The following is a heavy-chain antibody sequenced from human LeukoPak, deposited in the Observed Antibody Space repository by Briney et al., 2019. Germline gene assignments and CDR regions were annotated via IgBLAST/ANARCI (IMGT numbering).Heavy chain of an antibody. V-gene: IGHV3-7*05. D-gene: IGHD2-2*01. CDR3: TRRYHDAFDM. CDR1: GFTFSSYW. CDR2: IKQDGSEK. Sequence: GGSLTLSCAASGFTFSSYWMTWVRQAPGKGLAWVANIKQDGSEKYYVDSVKGRFTLSRDNAKNSLYLQMSSLRAEDTAVYYCTRRYHDAFDMWGQGTMVTVSS. J-gene: IGHJ3*02.